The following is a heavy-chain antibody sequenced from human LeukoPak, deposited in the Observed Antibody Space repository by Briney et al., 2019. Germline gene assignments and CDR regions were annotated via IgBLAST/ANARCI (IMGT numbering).Heavy chain of an antibody. D-gene: IGHD2-21*01. Sequence: PGGSLRLSCAASGFTFSSYAMHWVRQAPGKGLEWVAVISYDGSNKYYADSVKGRFTISRDNSKNTLYLQMNSLRAEDTAVYYCARDSVVIAIPFDYWGQGTLVTVSS. CDR3: ARDSVVIAIPFDY. CDR2: ISYDGSNK. CDR1: GFTFSSYA. J-gene: IGHJ4*02. V-gene: IGHV3-30-3*01.